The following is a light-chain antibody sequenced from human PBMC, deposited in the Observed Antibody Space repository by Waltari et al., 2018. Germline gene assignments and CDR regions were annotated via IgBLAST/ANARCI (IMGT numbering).Light chain of an antibody. CDR2: DAS. J-gene: IGKJ2*01. CDR3: QQYDNLPRT. V-gene: IGKV1-33*01. CDR1: QDIETF. Sequence: DIQLTQSPASLSASDGDSVTITCQASQDIETFLSWYQQKPGKAPKLLIYDASNLGTGVPSRFTGSGSGTHFIFSITSLQPDDIATYYCQQYDNLPRTFGQGTKVEIK.